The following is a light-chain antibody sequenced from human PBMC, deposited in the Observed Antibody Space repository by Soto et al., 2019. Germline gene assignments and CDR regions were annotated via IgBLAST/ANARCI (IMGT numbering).Light chain of an antibody. CDR1: QNVYNQ. CDR2: GAS. Sequence: ITQAPATLSRSQPYRLALSCRASQNVYNQLAWYQHKPGQAPRLLISGASTAASGVPPRFSGSGSGTDFTLTVNSLQSEDIAVYYCQQDQNYTVTFGRGTKVDFK. CDR3: QQDQNYTVT. J-gene: IGKJ4*01. V-gene: IGKV3-15*01.